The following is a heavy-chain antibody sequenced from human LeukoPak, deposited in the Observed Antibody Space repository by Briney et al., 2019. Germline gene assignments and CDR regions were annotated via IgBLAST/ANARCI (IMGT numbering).Heavy chain of an antibody. J-gene: IGHJ4*02. CDR1: GFTFSSYS. D-gene: IGHD7-27*01. V-gene: IGHV3-21*01. CDR3: ARGGSSYWGQSKYYFDY. Sequence: PGGSLRLSCAASGFTFSSYSMNWVRQAPGKGLEWVSSISSSSSYIYYADTVQGRFTISRDSLKSSLYLQMNSLRAEDTAVYYCARGGSSYWGQSKYYFDYWGQGTLVTVSS. CDR2: ISSSSSYI.